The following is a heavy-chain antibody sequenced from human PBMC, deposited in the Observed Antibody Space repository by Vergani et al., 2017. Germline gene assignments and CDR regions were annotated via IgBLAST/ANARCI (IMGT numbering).Heavy chain of an antibody. CDR2: ISSNGGRT. Sequence: VQLVESGGGLVQPGGSLRLSCSASGFTFSSYAMHWVRQAPGKGLEYVSAISSNGGRTYYADSVKGRFTISRDNSKNTLYLQMNSLRAEDTAVYYCARAEMATRTLYWYFDLWGRGTLVTVSS. J-gene: IGHJ2*01. CDR3: ARAEMATRTLYWYFDL. D-gene: IGHD5-24*01. V-gene: IGHV3-64*04. CDR1: GFTFSSYA.